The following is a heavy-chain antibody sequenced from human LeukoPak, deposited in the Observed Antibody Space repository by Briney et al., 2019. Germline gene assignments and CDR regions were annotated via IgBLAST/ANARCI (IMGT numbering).Heavy chain of an antibody. D-gene: IGHD3-16*01. Sequence: SETLSLTCAVYGGSFSGYYWSWIRQPPGKGLERIGEINHSGSTNYNPSLKSRVTISVDTSKNQFSLKLSSVTAADTAVYYCARDPQWGGYFDYWGQGTLVTVSS. V-gene: IGHV4-34*01. J-gene: IGHJ4*02. CDR3: ARDPQWGGYFDY. CDR2: INHSGST. CDR1: GGSFSGYY.